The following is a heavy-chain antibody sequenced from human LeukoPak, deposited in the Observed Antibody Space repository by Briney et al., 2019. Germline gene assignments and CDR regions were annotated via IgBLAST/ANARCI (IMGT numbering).Heavy chain of an antibody. J-gene: IGHJ4*02. CDR1: GFTLSSYA. CDR3: AKAPTKEEEWLLLNYFDY. D-gene: IGHD3-22*01. Sequence: GGSLRLSCVGSGFTLSSYAMSWVRQAPGKGLEWVSAISGSGTRSYYADSVKGRFTISRDNSKNTLYLQMNSLRAEDTAVYYCAKAPTKEEEWLLLNYFDYWGQGTLVTVSS. V-gene: IGHV3-23*01. CDR2: ISGSGTRS.